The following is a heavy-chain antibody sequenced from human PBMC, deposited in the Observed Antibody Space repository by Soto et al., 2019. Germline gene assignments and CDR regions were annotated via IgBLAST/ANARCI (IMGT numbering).Heavy chain of an antibody. V-gene: IGHV3-9*01. J-gene: IGHJ4*02. D-gene: IGHD2-2*01. CDR2: ISWNSGSI. Sequence: EVQLVESGGGLVQPGRSLRLSCAASGFTFDDYAMHWVRQAPGKGLEWVSGISWNSGSIGYADSVKGRFTISRDNAKNSLYLQMNSLRAEDTVLYYCANGLGYCSSTSCSHPFDYWGQGTLVTVSS. CDR3: ANGLGYCSSTSCSHPFDY. CDR1: GFTFDDYA.